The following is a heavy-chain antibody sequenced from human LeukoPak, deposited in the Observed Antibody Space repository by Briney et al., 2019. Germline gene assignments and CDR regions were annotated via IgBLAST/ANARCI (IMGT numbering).Heavy chain of an antibody. CDR1: GFTFSSYA. D-gene: IGHD4-17*01. V-gene: IGHV3-30-3*01. CDR2: ISYDGSNK. J-gene: IGHJ4*02. CDR3: ARSRMTTVTTGYYFDY. Sequence: GGSLRLSCAASGFTFSSYAMHWVRQAPGKGLEWVAVISYDGSNKYYADSVKGRFTISRDNSKSTLYLQMNSLRAEDTAVYYCARSRMTTVTTGYYFDYWGQGTLVTVSS.